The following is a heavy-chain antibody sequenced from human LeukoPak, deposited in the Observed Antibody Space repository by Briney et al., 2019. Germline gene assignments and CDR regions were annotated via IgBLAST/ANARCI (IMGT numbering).Heavy chain of an antibody. CDR1: GFTFSNAW. D-gene: IGHD1-26*01. J-gene: IGHJ4*02. V-gene: IGHV3-15*01. CDR3: SSRVGGY. Sequence: GGSLRLSCVASGFTFSNAWMSWVRQAPGKGLEWLGRIRSRTDGRKVDYAAPVTGRFTISRDDSKNTLYLQMNSLKTEDTAVYYCSSRVGGYWGQGTLVTVSS. CDR2: IRSRTDGRKV.